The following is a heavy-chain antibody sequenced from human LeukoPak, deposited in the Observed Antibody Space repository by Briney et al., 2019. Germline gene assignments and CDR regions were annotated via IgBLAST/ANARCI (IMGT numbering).Heavy chain of an antibody. V-gene: IGHV4-34*01. CDR2: INHSGST. J-gene: IGHJ4*02. Sequence: SETLSLTCAVYGGSFSGYYWSWIRQPPGKGLEWIGEINHSGSTNYNPSLKSRVTISVDTSKNQFSLKLSSVTAADTAVYYCAREMAGGVYDYWGQGTLVTVSS. CDR1: GGSFSGYY. D-gene: IGHD6-13*01. CDR3: AREMAGGVYDY.